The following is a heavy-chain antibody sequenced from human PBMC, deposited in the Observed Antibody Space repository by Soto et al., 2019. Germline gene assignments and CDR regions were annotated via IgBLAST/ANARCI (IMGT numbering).Heavy chain of an antibody. D-gene: IGHD6-13*01. V-gene: IGHV1-18*01. J-gene: IGHJ4*02. CDR2: ISAYNGNT. Sequence: GASVKVSCKASVYTFTSYGISWVRQAPGQGLEWMGWISAYNGNTNYAQKLQGRITMTTDTSTSTAYMELRSLRSDDTAVYYCARSIAAAVDFDYWGQGTLVTVSS. CDR1: VYTFTSYG. CDR3: ARSIAAAVDFDY.